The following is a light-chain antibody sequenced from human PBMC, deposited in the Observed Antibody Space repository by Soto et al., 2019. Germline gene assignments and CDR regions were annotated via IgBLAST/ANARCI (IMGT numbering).Light chain of an antibody. Sequence: QSALTQPPSASGSPGQSVTISCTGVSSDVGNYDYVSWYQHHPGKAPRLIIYEVVQRPSGVPDRFSGSKSGNTASLTVSGLQAADEADYFCKSYAGSNTYVFGSGTKVTVL. J-gene: IGLJ1*01. CDR2: EVV. V-gene: IGLV2-8*01. CDR3: KSYAGSNTYV. CDR1: SSDVGNYDY.